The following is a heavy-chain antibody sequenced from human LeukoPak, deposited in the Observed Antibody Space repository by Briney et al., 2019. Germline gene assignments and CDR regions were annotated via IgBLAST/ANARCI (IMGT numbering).Heavy chain of an antibody. CDR2: INWNGGST. Sequence: GGSLRLSCAASGFTFDDYGMSWVREAPGKGLELDSGINWNGGSTVYADSVKGRFTIFRDNAKNSLYLQMNSLRADDTALYYCARRPQLGVTLPHHYYYYMDVWGKGTTVTVSS. CDR1: GFTFDDYG. D-gene: IGHD4-11*01. V-gene: IGHV3-20*04. J-gene: IGHJ6*03. CDR3: ARRPQLGVTLPHHYYYYMDV.